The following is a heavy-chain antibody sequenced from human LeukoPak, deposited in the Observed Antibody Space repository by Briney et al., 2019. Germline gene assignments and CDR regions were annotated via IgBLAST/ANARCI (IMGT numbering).Heavy chain of an antibody. V-gene: IGHV4-34*01. J-gene: IGHJ6*02. Sequence: PSETLSLTCAVYGGSFSGYYWSWIRQPPGKGLEWIGEINHSGSTNYNPSLKSRVTISVDTSKNQFSLKLSSVTAADTAVYYCASTVTAYYYYGMDVWGQGTTVTVSS. D-gene: IGHD4-17*01. CDR2: INHSGST. CDR1: GGSFSGYY. CDR3: ASTVTAYYYYGMDV.